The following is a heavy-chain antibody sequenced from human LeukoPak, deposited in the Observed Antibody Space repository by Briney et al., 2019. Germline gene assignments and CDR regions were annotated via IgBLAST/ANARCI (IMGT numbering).Heavy chain of an antibody. CDR1: GFTFSSYS. D-gene: IGHD3-10*01. Sequence: GGSLRLSCAASGFTFSSYSMNWVRQAPGKGLEWVSSISSSSSYTYYADSVKGRFTISRDNAKNSLYLQMNSLRAEDTAVYYCARDRRGVKPGAFDIWGQGTMVTVSS. CDR3: ARDRRGVKPGAFDI. CDR2: ISSSSSYT. J-gene: IGHJ3*02. V-gene: IGHV3-21*01.